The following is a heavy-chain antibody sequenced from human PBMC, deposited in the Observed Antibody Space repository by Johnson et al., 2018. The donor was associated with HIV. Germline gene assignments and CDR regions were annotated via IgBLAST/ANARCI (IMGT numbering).Heavy chain of an antibody. V-gene: IGHV3-30*03. CDR1: GFTFSSYG. Sequence: QVQLVESGGGVVQPGRSLRLSCAASGFTFSSYGMHWVRQAPGKGLEWVAVISYDGSNKYYADSVKGRFTISRDNSKNTLYLQMNSLRAEDTAVYYCAIRDAGGRDAFDIWGQGTIVTVSS. CDR2: ISYDGSNK. J-gene: IGHJ3*02. D-gene: IGHD1-26*01. CDR3: AIRDAGGRDAFDI.